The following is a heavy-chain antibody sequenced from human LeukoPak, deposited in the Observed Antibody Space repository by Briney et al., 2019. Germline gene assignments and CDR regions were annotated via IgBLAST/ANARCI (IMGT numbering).Heavy chain of an antibody. D-gene: IGHD3-22*01. CDR2: IRYDGSNK. J-gene: IGHJ3*02. Sequence: PGGSLRLSCAASGFTFSSYWMHWVRQAPGKGLEWVAFIRYDGSNKYYADSVKGRFTISRDNSKNTLYLQMNSLRAEDTAVYYCAKDPDHFNYDSSGYAFDIWGQGTMVTVSS. CDR3: AKDPDHFNYDSSGYAFDI. V-gene: IGHV3-30*02. CDR1: GFTFSSYW.